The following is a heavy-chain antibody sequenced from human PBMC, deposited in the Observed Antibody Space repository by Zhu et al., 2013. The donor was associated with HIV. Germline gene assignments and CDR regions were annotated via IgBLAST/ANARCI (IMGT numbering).Heavy chain of an antibody. CDR3: ARRWNYGGDYYYYMDV. CDR1: GYTFTSYD. CDR2: INTYNGNT. Sequence: QVQLVQSGAEVKKPGASVKVSCKASGYTFTSYDINWVRQATGQGLEWMGWINTYNGNTKYAQKLQGRVTMTTDTSTNTAYMDLRSLTSDDTAVYYCARRWNYGGDYYYYMDVVGQRDHGHRLL. J-gene: IGHJ6*03. V-gene: IGHV1-18*01. D-gene: IGHD1-7*01.